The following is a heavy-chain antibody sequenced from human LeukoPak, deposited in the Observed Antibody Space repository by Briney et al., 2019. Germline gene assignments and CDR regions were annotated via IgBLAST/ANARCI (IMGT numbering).Heavy chain of an antibody. CDR3: ARDNYYDSSGYDLDFDY. CDR1: GYSLTGYY. V-gene: IGHV1-2*02. D-gene: IGHD3-22*01. Sequence: GASVKVSCKASGYSLTGYYMHWVRQAPGQGLEWMGWINPNSGGTNFAEKFQGRVTMTRDTSISTAYMELSRLRSDDTAVYYCARDNYYDSSGYDLDFDYWGQGNLVTVSS. CDR2: INPNSGGT. J-gene: IGHJ4*02.